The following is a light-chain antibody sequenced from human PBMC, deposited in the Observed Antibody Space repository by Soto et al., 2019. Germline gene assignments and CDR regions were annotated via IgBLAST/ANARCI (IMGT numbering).Light chain of an antibody. J-gene: IGLJ1*01. CDR1: SSDVGGYSY. V-gene: IGLV2-14*03. CDR2: DVS. Sequence: QSALTQPASGSGSPGQSITISCTGTSSDVGGYSYISWYQHNPGRAPKLMIYDVSNRPSGVSDRFSGSKSGNTASLTISRLQAEDEADYYCSSYTTSSTYVFGSGTKVTVL. CDR3: SSYTTSSTYV.